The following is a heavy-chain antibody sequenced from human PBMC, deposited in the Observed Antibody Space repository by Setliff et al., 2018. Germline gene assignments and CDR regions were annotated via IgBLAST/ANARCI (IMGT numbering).Heavy chain of an antibody. V-gene: IGHV3-7*01. D-gene: IGHD1-26*01. CDR3: ARDQSEWELLHDPYYFDY. CDR1: GFTFSSYW. Sequence: QPGGSLRLSCAASGFTFSSYWMNWVRQAPGKGLEWVANIKQDGSEKYYVDSVKGRFTISRDNAKNSLYLQMNSLRAEDTAVYYCARDQSEWELLHDPYYFDYWGQGTLVTVSS. CDR2: IKQDGSEK. J-gene: IGHJ4*02.